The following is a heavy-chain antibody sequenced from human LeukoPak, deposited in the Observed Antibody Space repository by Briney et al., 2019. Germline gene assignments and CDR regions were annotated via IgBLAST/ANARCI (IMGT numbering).Heavy chain of an antibody. Sequence: GGSLRLSCAASGVTFSSYGMHWVRQAPGKGLEWVALISSDGNDKLCGDSVKGRFTISRDDSKSTLYLQMNSLRAEDTAVYYCTTKVIRGNSGDDYDDWGQGTLVTVS. CDR1: GVTFSSYG. D-gene: IGHD5-12*01. CDR3: TTKVIRGNSGDDYDD. V-gene: IGHV3-30*03. J-gene: IGHJ4*01. CDR2: ISSDGNDK.